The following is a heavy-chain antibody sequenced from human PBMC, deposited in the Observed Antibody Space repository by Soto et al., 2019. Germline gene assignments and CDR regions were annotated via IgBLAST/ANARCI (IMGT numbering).Heavy chain of an antibody. CDR2: ISAYNGNT. J-gene: IGHJ6*02. CDR3: AREGLVLVPTTVNSDYYYYAMDV. D-gene: IGHD2-2*01. Sequence: ASVKVSCKASGYTFTSYGISWVRQAPGQGLEWMGWISAYNGNTNYAQKFEGRVTITADESTSTAYMELISLGSDDTAVYYCAREGLVLVPTTVNSDYYYYAMDVWGQGTTVTVSS. V-gene: IGHV1-18*01. CDR1: GYTFTSYG.